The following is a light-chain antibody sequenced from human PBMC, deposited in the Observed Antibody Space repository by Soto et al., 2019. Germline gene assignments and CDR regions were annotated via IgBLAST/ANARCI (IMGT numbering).Light chain of an antibody. CDR1: QSVCNY. Sequence: EIVLTQSPATLSLSPGERATLSCRASQSVCNYLAWYQQKPGQAPRLLIYDASNRATGIPARFSGSGSGTDFTLTISTLQPEDFAVYYCQQHINRLSFGGGTKVDIK. J-gene: IGKJ4*01. V-gene: IGKV3-11*01. CDR3: QQHINRLS. CDR2: DAS.